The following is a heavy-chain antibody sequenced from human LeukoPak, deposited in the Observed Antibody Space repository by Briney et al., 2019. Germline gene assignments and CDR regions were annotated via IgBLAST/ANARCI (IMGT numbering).Heavy chain of an antibody. D-gene: IGHD1-26*01. CDR2: IKSKTDGGTT. V-gene: IGHV3-15*01. CDR3: TTETRWKLLYDY. CDR1: GFTFSDAW. Sequence: GGSLRLSCAASGFTFSDAWMSWVRQAPGKGLEWVGRIKSKTDGGTTDYAAPVKGRFTISRDDSKNTLYLQMNSLKTEDTAVYFCTTETRWKLLYDYWGQGTLVTVSS. J-gene: IGHJ4*02.